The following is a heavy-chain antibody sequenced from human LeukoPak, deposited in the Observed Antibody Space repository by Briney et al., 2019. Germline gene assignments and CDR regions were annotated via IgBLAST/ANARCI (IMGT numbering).Heavy chain of an antibody. CDR1: GYTFTGYY. CDR2: INPNSGGT. D-gene: IGHD3-3*01. V-gene: IGHV1-2*02. Sequence: GASVKVSCKAAGYTFTGYYMHWVRQAPAQGIGWMGWINPNSGGTNYAKKFQGRVTMTRDTSISTDYLELSRLRSDDTAVYYCARVVGYDFWSGYSDYWGQGTLVTVSS. CDR3: ARVVGYDFWSGYSDY. J-gene: IGHJ4*02.